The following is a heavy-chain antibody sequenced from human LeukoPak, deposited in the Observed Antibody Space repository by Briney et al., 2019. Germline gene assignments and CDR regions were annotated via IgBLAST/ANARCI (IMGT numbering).Heavy chain of an antibody. V-gene: IGHV3-23*01. CDR3: AKSVYYFDY. CDR1: GFTXXSXX. Sequence: SLRLSCEAFGFTXXSXXMSWVRQAPGKGLEWVSAISGSGGSTYYADSVKGRFTISRDNSKNTLYLQMNSLRAEDTAVYYCAKSVYYFDYWGQGTLVTVSS. CDR2: ISGSGGST. J-gene: IGHJ4*02.